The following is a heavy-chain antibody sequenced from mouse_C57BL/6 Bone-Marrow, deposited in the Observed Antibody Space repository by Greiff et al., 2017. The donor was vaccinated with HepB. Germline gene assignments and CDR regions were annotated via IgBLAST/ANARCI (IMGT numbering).Heavy chain of an antibody. V-gene: IGHV1-69*01. J-gene: IGHJ2*01. Sequence: VQLQQPGAELVMPGASVKLSCKASGYTFTSYWMHWVKQRPGQGLEWIGEIDPSDSYTNYNQKFKGKSTLTVDKSSSTAYMQLSSLTSEDSSVYYCARDGYWGRYFDYWGQGTTLTVSS. D-gene: IGHD2-3*01. CDR2: IDPSDSYT. CDR3: ARDGYWGRYFDY. CDR1: GYTFTSYW.